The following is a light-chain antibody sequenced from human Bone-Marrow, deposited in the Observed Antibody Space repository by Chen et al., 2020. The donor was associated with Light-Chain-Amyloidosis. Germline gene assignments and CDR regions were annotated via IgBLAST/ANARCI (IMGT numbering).Light chain of an antibody. CDR2: ENN. Sequence: QSVLTQPPSVSAAPGQKVTISCSGSNSNIGINYVSWYQQLPGTSPKLLIYENNQRPSGIPDRFSGSKSGTSDTLGGAGLQTGDEADYYCATWDSSLTVWMFGGGTKLTV. J-gene: IGLJ3*02. CDR3: ATWDSSLTVWM. CDR1: NSNIGINY. V-gene: IGLV1-51*02.